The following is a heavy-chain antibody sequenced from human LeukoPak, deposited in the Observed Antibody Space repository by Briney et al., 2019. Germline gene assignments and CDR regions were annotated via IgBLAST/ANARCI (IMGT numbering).Heavy chain of an antibody. V-gene: IGHV4-61*01. Sequence: SETLSLTCTVSGGSVSSGSYYWSWIRQPPGKGLEWIGEINHSGSTNYNPSLKSRVTISVDTSKNQFSLKLSSVTAADTAVYYCARGPYCSGGSCYSSYYYYYGMDVWGKGTTVTVSS. CDR3: ARGPYCSGGSCYSSYYYYYGMDV. J-gene: IGHJ6*04. D-gene: IGHD2-15*01. CDR1: GGSVSSGSYY. CDR2: INHSGST.